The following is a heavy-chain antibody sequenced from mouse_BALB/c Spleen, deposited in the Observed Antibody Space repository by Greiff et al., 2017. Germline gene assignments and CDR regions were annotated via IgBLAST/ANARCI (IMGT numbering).Heavy chain of an antibody. V-gene: IGHV5-6-3*01. D-gene: IGHD3-1*01. CDR1: GFTFSSYG. CDR2: INSNGGST. Sequence: EVQRVESGGGLVQPGGSLKLSCAASGFTFSSYGMSWVRQTPDKRLELVATINSNGGSTYYPDSVKGRFTISRDNAKNTLYLQMSSLKSEDTAMYYCARDGHRKFYAMDYWGQGTSVTVSS. CDR3: ARDGHRKFYAMDY. J-gene: IGHJ4*01.